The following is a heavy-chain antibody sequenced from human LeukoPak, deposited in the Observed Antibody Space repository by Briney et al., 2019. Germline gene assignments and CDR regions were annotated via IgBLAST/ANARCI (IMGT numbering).Heavy chain of an antibody. CDR1: GFTFDDYA. CDR2: ISGDGGST. J-gene: IGHJ4*02. V-gene: IGHV3-43*02. D-gene: IGHD3-22*01. Sequence: GGSLRLSCAASGFTFDDYAMHWVRQAPGKGLELVSLISGDGGSTYYADSVKGRFTISRDNSKNSLYLQMNSLRTEDTALYYCAKDIRYYYDSSGYYYDYWGQGTLVTVSS. CDR3: AKDIRYYYDSSGYYYDY.